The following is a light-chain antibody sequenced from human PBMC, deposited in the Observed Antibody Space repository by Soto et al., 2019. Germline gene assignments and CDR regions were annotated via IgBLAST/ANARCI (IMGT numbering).Light chain of an antibody. CDR1: SSDVGSYNL. CDR2: EGS. CDR3: CSYAGSSTFYV. Sequence: QSVLTQPASVSGSPGQSITISCTGTSSDVGSYNLVSWYQQHPGKAPKLMIYEGSKRPSGVSNRFSGSKSGNTASLTISGLQAEDDADYYCCSYAGSSTFYVFATGTKVTVL. J-gene: IGLJ1*01. V-gene: IGLV2-23*03.